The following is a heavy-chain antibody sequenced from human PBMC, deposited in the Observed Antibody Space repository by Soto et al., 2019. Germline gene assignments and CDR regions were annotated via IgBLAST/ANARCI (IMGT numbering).Heavy chain of an antibody. CDR1: GFIFPSFA. Sequence: SVNASCKVSGFIFPSFAVQWVRQARGQRLEWIGWIGVGSCKTNYEQKFKERVTITRDMSTSTASMELTSLRSEDTAVYCCAADHTGDYYYYGMDVWGQGTTVTVSS. D-gene: IGHD2-2*02. CDR2: IGVGSCKT. V-gene: IGHV1-58*01. J-gene: IGHJ6*02. CDR3: AADHTGDYYYYGMDV.